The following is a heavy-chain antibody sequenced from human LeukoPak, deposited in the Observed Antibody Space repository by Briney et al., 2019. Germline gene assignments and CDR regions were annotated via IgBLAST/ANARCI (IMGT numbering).Heavy chain of an antibody. CDR3: ARSPDAFDI. CDR1: GYIFANQW. CDR2: IYPGDSDT. Sequence: GESLKISCKGSGYIFANQWIGWVRQMPGKGLEWMGIIYPGDSDTRYSPSFQGQVTISADKSISTAYLQWSSLKASDTAMYYCARSPDAFDIWGQGTMVTVSS. V-gene: IGHV5-51*01. J-gene: IGHJ3*02.